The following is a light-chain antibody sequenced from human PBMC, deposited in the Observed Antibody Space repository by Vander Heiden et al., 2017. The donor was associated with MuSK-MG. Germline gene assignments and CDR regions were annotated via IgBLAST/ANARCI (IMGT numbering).Light chain of an antibody. V-gene: IGLV2-14*01. CDR1: SSDVGGYNY. J-gene: IGLJ3*02. CDR3: SSYTSSSTNWV. Sequence: TISCTGTSSDVGGYNYVSWYQQHPGKAPKLMIYEVSNRPSGVSNRFSGSKSGNTASLTISGLQAEDEADYYCSSYTSSSTNWVFGGGTKLTVL. CDR2: EVS.